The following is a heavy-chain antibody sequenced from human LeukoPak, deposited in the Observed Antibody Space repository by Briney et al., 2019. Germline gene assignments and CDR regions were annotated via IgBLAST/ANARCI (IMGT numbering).Heavy chain of an antibody. D-gene: IGHD3-3*01. J-gene: IGHJ5*02. V-gene: IGHV4-39*07. Sequence: SETLSLTCTVSGGSIRSSYYYWGWIRQPPGKGLEWIGSIYDSGSTYYNPSLKSRVTISVDTSKNQFSLKLSSVTAADTAVYYCARENVLRFLEWLSYNWFDPWGQGTLVTVSS. CDR3: ARENVLRFLEWLSYNWFDP. CDR1: GGSIRSSYYY. CDR2: IYDSGST.